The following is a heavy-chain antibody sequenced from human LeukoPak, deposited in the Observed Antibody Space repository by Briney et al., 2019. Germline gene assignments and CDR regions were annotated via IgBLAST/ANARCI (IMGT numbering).Heavy chain of an antibody. D-gene: IGHD3-10*01. Sequence: SETLSLTCTVSGGSISSSNYYWGWIRQPPGKGREGIGSISDSGSTYYNPSLKSRVTISVDASKNQFSLNLSSVTAADTAVYYCARSLGIIRAFDIWGQGTMVTVSS. V-gene: IGHV4-39*01. CDR2: ISDSGST. CDR1: GGSISSSNYY. J-gene: IGHJ3*02. CDR3: ARSLGIIRAFDI.